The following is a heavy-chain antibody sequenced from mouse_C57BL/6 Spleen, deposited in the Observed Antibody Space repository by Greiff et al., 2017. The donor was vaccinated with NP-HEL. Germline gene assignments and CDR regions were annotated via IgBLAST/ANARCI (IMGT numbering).Heavy chain of an antibody. CDR3: ARPYGNYAAWFAY. CDR1: GYTFTSYW. CDR2: INPSNGGT. J-gene: IGHJ3*01. V-gene: IGHV1-53*01. Sequence: QVQLKESGTELVKPGASVKLSCKASGYTFTSYWMHWVKQRPGQGLEWIGNINPSNGGTNYNEKFKSKATLTVDKSSSTAYMQLSSLTSEDSAVYYCARPYGNYAAWFAYWGQGTLVTVSA. D-gene: IGHD2-10*02.